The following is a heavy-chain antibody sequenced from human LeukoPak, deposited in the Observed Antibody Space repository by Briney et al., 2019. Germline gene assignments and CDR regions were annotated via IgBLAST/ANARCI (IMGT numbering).Heavy chain of an antibody. Sequence: ASVTVSCTASGYTFTSYDINWVRQATGQGLEWMGWMNPKSGNTGYAQKFQGRVTMTRSTSVSTAYMELSSLRSEDTAVYYCARGSTVDTVATPLKYWGQGTLVTVSS. D-gene: IGHD5-12*01. V-gene: IGHV1-8*01. CDR1: GYTFTSYD. CDR2: MNPKSGNT. J-gene: IGHJ4*02. CDR3: ARGSTVDTVATPLKY.